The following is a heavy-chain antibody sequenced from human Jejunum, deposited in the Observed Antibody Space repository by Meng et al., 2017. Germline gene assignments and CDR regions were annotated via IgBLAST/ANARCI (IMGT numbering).Heavy chain of an antibody. CDR1: GFRFDDYA. V-gene: IGHV3-9*01. Sequence: SLKISCVASGFRFDDYAMHWVRQAPGKGLEWVSGISWHSAGVGYADSVRGRFTISRDNARNSLYLQINSLTAADTALYYCAKDVVGAPAFRAFDIWGQGTVVTVSS. CDR2: ISWHSAGV. CDR3: AKDVVGAPAFRAFDI. J-gene: IGHJ3*02. D-gene: IGHD2-15*01.